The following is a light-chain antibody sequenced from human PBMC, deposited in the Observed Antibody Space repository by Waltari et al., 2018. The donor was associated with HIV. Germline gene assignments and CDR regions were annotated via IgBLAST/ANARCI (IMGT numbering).Light chain of an antibody. V-gene: IGKV3-11*01. CDR1: PSVSSY. CDR3: QQRRNWPPLT. Sequence: EIVLTQSPATLSLSPGARATLSCRASPSVSSYLAWYQQKPGQAPRLLIYDASNRATGIPARFSGSVSGTDFTLTISSLEPEDFAVYYCQQRRNWPPLTFGGGTKVEIK. J-gene: IGKJ4*01. CDR2: DAS.